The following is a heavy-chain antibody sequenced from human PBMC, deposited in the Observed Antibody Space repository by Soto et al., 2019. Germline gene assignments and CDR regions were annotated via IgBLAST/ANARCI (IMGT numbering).Heavy chain of an antibody. CDR2: IYYSGST. Sequence: PSETLSLTCTVSGGSISSYYWSWIRQPPGKGLEWIGYIYYSGSTNYNPSLKSRVTISVDTSKNQFSLKLSSVTAADTAVYYCARGSNCAFDSWGQGTLVTVSS. D-gene: IGHD7-27*01. CDR3: ARGSNCAFDS. J-gene: IGHJ4*02. V-gene: IGHV4-59*01. CDR1: GGSISSYY.